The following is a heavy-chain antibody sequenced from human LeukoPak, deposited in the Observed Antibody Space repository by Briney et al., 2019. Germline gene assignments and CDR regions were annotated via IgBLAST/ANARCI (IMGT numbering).Heavy chain of an antibody. J-gene: IGHJ4*02. CDR2: IKQDGSEK. Sequence: GALRLSCAASGFTFSTYWMSWVRQAPGKGLEWVANIKQDGSEKYYVDSVKGRFTISRDNAKNSLYLLMNSLRAEDTAVYYCARYGSIAAAGTFDNWGQGTLVTVSS. CDR1: GFTFSTYW. CDR3: ARYGSIAAAGTFDN. D-gene: IGHD6-13*01. V-gene: IGHV3-7*04.